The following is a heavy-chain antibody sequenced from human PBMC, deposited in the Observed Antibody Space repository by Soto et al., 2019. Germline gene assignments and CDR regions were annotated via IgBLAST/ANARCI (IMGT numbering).Heavy chain of an antibody. D-gene: IGHD5-12*01. Sequence: QVQLVESGGGVVQPGRSLRLSCAASGFTFSSYGMHWVRQAPGKGLEWVAVISYDGSNKYYADSVKGRFTISRDNSKNTLYLQMNSLRAEDTAVYYCAKAHGQSGYDSNYRGQGTLVTVSS. J-gene: IGHJ4*02. CDR2: ISYDGSNK. CDR1: GFTFSSYG. CDR3: AKAHGQSGYDSNY. V-gene: IGHV3-30*18.